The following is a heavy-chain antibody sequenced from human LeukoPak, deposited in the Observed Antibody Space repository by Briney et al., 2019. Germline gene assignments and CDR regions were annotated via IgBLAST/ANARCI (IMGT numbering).Heavy chain of an antibody. CDR3: ARHENDFWSGYYY. V-gene: IGHV4-4*09. J-gene: IGHJ4*02. CDR1: GGSISSDY. CDR2: IYTSGGST. D-gene: IGHD3-3*01. Sequence: SETLSLTCTVSGGSISSDYWSWTRQPPGKGLEWIGYIYTSGGSTNYNPSLKSRVTISVDTSKNQFSLKLNSVTAADTAVYYCARHENDFWSGYYYWGQGTLVTVSS.